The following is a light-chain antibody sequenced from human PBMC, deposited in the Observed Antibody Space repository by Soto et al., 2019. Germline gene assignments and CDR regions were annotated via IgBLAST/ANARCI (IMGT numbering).Light chain of an antibody. V-gene: IGKV2-30*02. CDR1: QSLVHSDGIAY. J-gene: IGKJ5*01. CDR3: MQGTHWPIT. CDR2: KVS. Sequence: DVVMTQSPLSLTVTLGQPDSNSGRSKQSLVHSDGIAYFSWFQKRPGRYPRSLIYKVSNRDSGVPARFSGSGSGTDFELKISRVEAEDVGVYECMQGTHWPITGSQGTKLDIK.